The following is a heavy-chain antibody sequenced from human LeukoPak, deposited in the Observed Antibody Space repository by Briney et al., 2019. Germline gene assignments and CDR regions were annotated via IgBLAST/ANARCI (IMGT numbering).Heavy chain of an antibody. CDR1: GYTFTSYA. Sequence: ASVKVSCKASGYTFTSYAMNWVRQAPGQGLEWMGWINTNTGNPTYAQGFTGRFVFSLDTSVSTACLQISSLKAEDTAVYYCAREELRPLGKNSFDPWGQGTLVTVSS. D-gene: IGHD1-7*01. CDR3: AREELRPLGKNSFDP. V-gene: IGHV7-4-1*02. CDR2: INTNTGNP. J-gene: IGHJ5*02.